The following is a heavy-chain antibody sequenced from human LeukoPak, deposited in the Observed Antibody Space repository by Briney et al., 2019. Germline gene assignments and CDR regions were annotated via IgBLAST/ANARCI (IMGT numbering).Heavy chain of an antibody. D-gene: IGHD6-13*01. V-gene: IGHV3-23*01. J-gene: IGHJ4*02. CDR2: IDSSGDYT. Sequence: GGSLRLSYAASGFTFSTHAMTWVRQAPGKGLEWVSSIDSSGDYTFYADSVKGRFTISRDNSKDTLYLQLSGLRAEDTAIYYCGKEFSSGWFFWGQGTLVSVSS. CDR3: GKEFSSGWFF. CDR1: GFTFSTHA.